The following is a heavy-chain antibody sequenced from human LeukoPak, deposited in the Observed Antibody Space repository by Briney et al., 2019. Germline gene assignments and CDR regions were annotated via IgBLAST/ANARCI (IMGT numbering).Heavy chain of an antibody. D-gene: IGHD4-17*01. Sequence: PGGSLRLSCAASGFTFSRYSMNWVRQAPGKGLEWVSYISSSSGTIYYGDSVKGRFTISRDNAKNSLYLQMNSLRDEDTAVYYCARYGDYTGAFDIWGQGTMVTVSS. V-gene: IGHV3-48*02. J-gene: IGHJ3*02. CDR2: ISSSSGTI. CDR1: GFTFSRYS. CDR3: ARYGDYTGAFDI.